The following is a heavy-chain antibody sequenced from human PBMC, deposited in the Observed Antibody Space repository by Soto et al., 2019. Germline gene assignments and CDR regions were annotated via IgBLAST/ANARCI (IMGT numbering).Heavy chain of an antibody. CDR2: ISYDGSNK. CDR1: GFTFSSYG. CDR3: AKAFRWEEPKGIDY. V-gene: IGHV3-30*18. D-gene: IGHD1-26*01. Sequence: PGGSLRLSCAASGFTFSSYGMHWVRQAPGKGLEWVAVISYDGSNKYYADSVKGRFTISRDNSKNTLYLQMNSLRAEDTAVYYCAKAFRWEEPKGIDYWGKGTLVTVSS. J-gene: IGHJ4*02.